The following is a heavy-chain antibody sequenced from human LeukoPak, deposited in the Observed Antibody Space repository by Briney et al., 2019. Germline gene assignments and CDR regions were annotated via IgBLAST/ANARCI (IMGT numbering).Heavy chain of an antibody. J-gene: IGHJ4*02. CDR3: ARVTLDYGDSDHFDC. V-gene: IGHV5-51*01. CDR2: IYPGDSDT. CDR1: GYSFSSYW. Sequence: GESLKISCKGSGYSFSSYWIGWVRQMPGKGLEWMGIIYPGDSDTRDSPSFQGQVTISADKSVSTAYLQWSNLKASDTAMYYCARVTLDYGDSDHFDCWGQGTLVTVSS. D-gene: IGHD4-17*01.